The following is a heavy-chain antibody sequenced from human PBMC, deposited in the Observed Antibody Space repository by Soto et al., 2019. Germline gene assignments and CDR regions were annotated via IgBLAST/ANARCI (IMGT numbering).Heavy chain of an antibody. D-gene: IGHD3-3*01. CDR1: GYTFTSYG. V-gene: IGHV1-18*01. CDR3: ATSGSTIFGVVTDRWYMDV. CDR2: ISAYNGNT. Sequence: ASVKVSCKASGYTFTSYGISWVRQAPGQGLEWMGWISAYNGNTNYAQKLQGRVTMTTDTSTSTAYMELRSLRSDDTAVYYCATSGSTIFGVVTDRWYMDVWGKGTTVTVSS. J-gene: IGHJ6*03.